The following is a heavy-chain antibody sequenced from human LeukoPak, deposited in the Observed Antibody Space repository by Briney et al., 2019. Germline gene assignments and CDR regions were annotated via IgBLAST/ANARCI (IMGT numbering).Heavy chain of an antibody. Sequence: GGSLRLSCAASGFTFSSYGMHWVRQAPGEGLEWVAFIRYDGTDQYYADSVKGRFTISRDNSKNTLFLRMTNLRAEDTSMYYCAKDPQGRRPHWFDPWGQGTLVTVSS. V-gene: IGHV3-30*02. CDR2: IRYDGTDQ. CDR3: AKDPQGRRPHWFDP. J-gene: IGHJ5*02. CDR1: GFTFSSYG.